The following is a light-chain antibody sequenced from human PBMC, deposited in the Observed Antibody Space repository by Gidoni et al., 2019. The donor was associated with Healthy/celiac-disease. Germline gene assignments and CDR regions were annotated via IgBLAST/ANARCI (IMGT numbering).Light chain of an antibody. J-gene: IGKJ3*01. CDR3: QQGYSTPFT. CDR1: QSISSY. CDR2: AAS. V-gene: IGKV1-39*01. Sequence: DFQMTQSPTSLSASVGDRVTIPCRASQSISSYLNWYQQKPGKAPKLLIYAASSLQSGVPARFSGSGSGTDFTLTISSLQPEDFATYYCQQGYSTPFTFGPXTKVDIK.